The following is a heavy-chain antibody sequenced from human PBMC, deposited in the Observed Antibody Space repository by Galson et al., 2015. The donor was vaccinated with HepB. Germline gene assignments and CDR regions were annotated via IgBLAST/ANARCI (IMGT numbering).Heavy chain of an antibody. J-gene: IGHJ4*02. V-gene: IGHV3-30*04. CDR2: ISRDASQR. D-gene: IGHD1-26*01. Sequence: SLRLSCAASGFTFSNYAIYWVRQAPGKGLEWVAVISRDASQRYYADSVKGRFTISRDNSKNTLYLQMNSLRPDDTALYYCVREVGASKVFDFWGQGTLVAVSS. CDR1: GFTFSNYA. CDR3: VREVGASKVFDF.